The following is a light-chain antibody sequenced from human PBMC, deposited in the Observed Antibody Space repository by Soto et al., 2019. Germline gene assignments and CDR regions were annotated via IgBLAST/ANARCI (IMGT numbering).Light chain of an antibody. Sequence: ALQLTQSPSSLSASVADRVTITCRASQGISSALAWYQQKPGKAPKLLIYDASSLETGVPSRFSGSGSGTDFTLTISSLQPEDFATYYCQQFNTYPRTFGQGTKLEIK. CDR3: QQFNTYPRT. V-gene: IGKV1-13*02. CDR2: DAS. J-gene: IGKJ2*01. CDR1: QGISSA.